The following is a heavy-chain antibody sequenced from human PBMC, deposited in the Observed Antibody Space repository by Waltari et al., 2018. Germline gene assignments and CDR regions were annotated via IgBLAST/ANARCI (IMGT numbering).Heavy chain of an antibody. D-gene: IGHD2-2*01. CDR1: GGTFSSYA. CDR2: IIPIFGTA. CDR3: ARNGYCSSTSCYFTWNWFDP. Sequence: QVQLVQSGAEVKKPGSSVKVSCKASGGTFSSYAISWVRQAPGQGLEWMGGIIPIFGTANYAQKFQGRVTITADESTSTAYMELSSLRSEDTAVYYCARNGYCSSTSCYFTWNWFDPWGQGTLVTVSS. V-gene: IGHV1-69*13. J-gene: IGHJ5*02.